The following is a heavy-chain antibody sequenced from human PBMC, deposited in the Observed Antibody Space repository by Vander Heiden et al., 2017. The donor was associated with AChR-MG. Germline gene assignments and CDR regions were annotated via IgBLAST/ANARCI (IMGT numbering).Heavy chain of an antibody. CDR1: GFTFSSYA. CDR2: ISGSGGST. J-gene: IGHJ4*02. Sequence: EVQLLESGGGLVQPGGSLRLSCAASGFTFSSYAMSWVRQAPGKGLEWVSAISGSGGSTYYADSVKGRFTISRDNSKNTLYLQMNSLRAEDTAVYYCAKDLEWFREASRSFDYWGQGTLVTVSS. V-gene: IGHV3-23*01. CDR3: AKDLEWFREASRSFDY. D-gene: IGHD3-10*01.